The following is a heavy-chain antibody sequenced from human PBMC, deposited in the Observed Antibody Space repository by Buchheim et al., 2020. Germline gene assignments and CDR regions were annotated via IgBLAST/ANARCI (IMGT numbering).Heavy chain of an antibody. Sequence: EVQLVQSGAEVKKPGESLRISCKGSGYSFTSYWISWVRQMPGKGLEWMGRIDPSDSYTNYSPSFQGHVTISADKSISTAYLQWSSLKASDTAMYYCAREGGYYDSSGYPSTSYGMDVWGQGTT. CDR2: IDPSDSYT. J-gene: IGHJ6*02. CDR1: GYSFTSYW. CDR3: AREGGYYDSSGYPSTSYGMDV. D-gene: IGHD3-22*01. V-gene: IGHV5-10-1*01.